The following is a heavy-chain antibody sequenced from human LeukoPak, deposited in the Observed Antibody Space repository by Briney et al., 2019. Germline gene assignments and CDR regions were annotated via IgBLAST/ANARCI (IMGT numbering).Heavy chain of an antibody. CDR2: ISGSGGST. D-gene: IGHD2-2*01. CDR1: GFTFNNYG. J-gene: IGHJ4*02. Sequence: GGSLRLSCAASGFTFNNYGMTWVRQAPGKGLEWVSAISGSGGSTYYADSLKGRFTISRDNSKNTLYLQMNSLRAEDTAVYYCAKGLWDILVVPDAPFDYWGRGTLVTVSS. CDR3: AKGLWDILVVPDAPFDY. V-gene: IGHV3-23*01.